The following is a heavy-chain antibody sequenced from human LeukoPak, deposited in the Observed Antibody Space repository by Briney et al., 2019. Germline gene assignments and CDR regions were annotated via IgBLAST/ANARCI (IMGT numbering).Heavy chain of an antibody. Sequence: PSQTLSLTCTVSGGSISSGGYYWSWIRQPPGKGLEWIGEINHSGSTNYNPSLKSRVTISVDTSKNQFSLKLSSVTAADTAVYYCASSDYDFWSLLWGQGTLVTVSS. CDR3: ASSDYDFWSLL. CDR2: INHSGST. V-gene: IGHV4-30-2*01. CDR1: GGSISSGGYY. J-gene: IGHJ4*02. D-gene: IGHD3-3*01.